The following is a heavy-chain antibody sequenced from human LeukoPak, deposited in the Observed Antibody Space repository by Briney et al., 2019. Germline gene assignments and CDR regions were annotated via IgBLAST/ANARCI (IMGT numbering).Heavy chain of an antibody. D-gene: IGHD2-21*01. CDR1: GFTFSSDW. V-gene: IGHV3-7*01. J-gene: IGHJ5*01. CDR3: AKEGDYPILTYDS. Sequence: GGSLRLSCAASGFTFSSDWMNWLRQAPGKGLEWVANVKQDGSEKYYVDSVKGRFTISRDNAKNSLYLQMNSLRAEDTAVYYCAKEGDYPILTYDSWGQGALVTVSS. CDR2: VKQDGSEK.